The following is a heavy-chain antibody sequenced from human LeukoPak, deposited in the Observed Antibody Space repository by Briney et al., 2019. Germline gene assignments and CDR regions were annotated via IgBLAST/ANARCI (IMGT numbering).Heavy chain of an antibody. CDR2: INPNSGGT. CDR1: GYTFTGYY. J-gene: IGHJ4*02. D-gene: IGHD6-13*01. CDR3: ARESIAAAGAIKFDY. V-gene: IGHV1-2*02. Sequence: ASVEVSCKASGYTFTGYYMHWVRQAPGQGLEWMGWINPNSGGTNYAQKFQGRVTMTRDTSISTAYMELSRLRSDDTAVYYCARESIAAAGAIKFDYWGQGTLVTVSS.